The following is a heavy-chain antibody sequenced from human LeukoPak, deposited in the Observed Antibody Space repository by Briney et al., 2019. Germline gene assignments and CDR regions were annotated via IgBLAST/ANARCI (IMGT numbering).Heavy chain of an antibody. J-gene: IGHJ2*01. V-gene: IGHV4-59*01. CDR1: GGSISDYY. CDR2: IYDSGST. D-gene: IGHD6-19*01. CDR3: ARVRWEWLPQVGYFDL. Sequence: SETLSLTCTVSGGSISDYYWSWIRQAPGKGLEWIGYIYDSGSTNYNPSLKSRVTISVDTSKNQFSLKLSSVTAADTAVYYCARVRWEWLPQVGYFDLWGRGTLVTVSS.